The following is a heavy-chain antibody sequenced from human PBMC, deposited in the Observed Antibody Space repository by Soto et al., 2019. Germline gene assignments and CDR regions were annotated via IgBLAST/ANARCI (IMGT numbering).Heavy chain of an antibody. D-gene: IGHD4-4*01. CDR1: GGTFSSNA. CDR2: IIPMFATP. V-gene: IGHV1-69*13. Sequence: SVKVSCKASGGTFSSNAISWVRQAPGQGLEWMGGIIPMFATPKYAQKFQGRVTIIADESTSTVSMELSNLRSEDTALYYCARGSNSEEFAYWGQGTLVTVSS. J-gene: IGHJ4*02. CDR3: ARGSNSEEFAY.